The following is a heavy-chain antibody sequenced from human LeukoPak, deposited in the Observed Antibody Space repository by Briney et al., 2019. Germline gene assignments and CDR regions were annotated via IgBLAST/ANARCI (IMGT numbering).Heavy chain of an antibody. CDR2: ISGGSSTI. CDR3: ARGPRIAAAGIDY. CDR1: GFTLSSYS. V-gene: IGHV3-48*01. Sequence: PGGSLRLSCAASGFTLSSYSMNWVRQAPGKGLEWVSYISGGSSTIYYAESVKGRFTISRDNAKSSLYLLMDTLRAEDTAVYYCARGPRIAAAGIDYWGQGTLVTVSS. D-gene: IGHD6-13*01. J-gene: IGHJ4*02.